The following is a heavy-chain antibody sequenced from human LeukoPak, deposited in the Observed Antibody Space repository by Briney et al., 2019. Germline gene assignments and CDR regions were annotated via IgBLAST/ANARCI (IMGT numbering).Heavy chain of an antibody. CDR1: GYTFTSYG. Sequence: ASVKVSCKASGYTFTSYGISWVRQAPGQGLEWMGWISAYNGNTNYAQKLQGRVTMTTDTSTSTAYMELRSLRSDDPAVYYCARDSYYYDSSGYPLHMAFDIWGQGTMVTVSS. CDR2: ISAYNGNT. D-gene: IGHD3-22*01. J-gene: IGHJ3*02. CDR3: ARDSYYYDSSGYPLHMAFDI. V-gene: IGHV1-18*01.